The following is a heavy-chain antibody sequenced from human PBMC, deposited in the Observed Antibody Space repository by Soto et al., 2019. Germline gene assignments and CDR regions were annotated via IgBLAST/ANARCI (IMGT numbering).Heavy chain of an antibody. Sequence: PWGSLRLSCAASGFTFNNAWMTWVRQAPGKGLEWVGRIKSKTDGETTDYAAPVKGRFTISRDDSKNTLYLQMNSLKTEDTAVYYCTTDLKPGMIVNFWGQGTLVTVSS. J-gene: IGHJ4*02. CDR1: GFTFNNAW. CDR3: TTDLKPGMIVNF. D-gene: IGHD3-22*01. CDR2: IKSKTDGETT. V-gene: IGHV3-15*01.